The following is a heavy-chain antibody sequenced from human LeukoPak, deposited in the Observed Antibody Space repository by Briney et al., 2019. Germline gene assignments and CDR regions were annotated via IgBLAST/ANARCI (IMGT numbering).Heavy chain of an antibody. CDR1: GYTFTSYG. J-gene: IGHJ6*02. D-gene: IGHD5-18*01. CDR3: ARDLQLWTYYYYGMDV. CDR2: ISAHNGNT. V-gene: IGHV1-18*01. Sequence: GASVKVSCKASGYTFTSYGISWVRQAPGQGLEWMGWISAHNGNTNYAQKLQGRVTMTTDTSTSTAYMELRSLRSDDTAVYYCARDLQLWTYYYYGMDVWGQGTTVTVSS.